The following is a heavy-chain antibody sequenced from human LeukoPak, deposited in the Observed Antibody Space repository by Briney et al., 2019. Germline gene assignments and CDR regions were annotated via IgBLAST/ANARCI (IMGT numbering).Heavy chain of an antibody. CDR3: ARVRVAWVAAAGNDY. CDR2: INPNSGGT. J-gene: IGHJ4*02. D-gene: IGHD6-13*01. V-gene: IGHV1-2*02. CDR1: RYTFTGYD. Sequence: ASVKVSCKASRYTFTGYDTHWVRQAPGQGLEGMGWINPNSGGTNYAQKFQGRVTMTRDTSISTAYMELSRLRSDDTAVYYCARVRVAWVAAAGNDYWGQGTLVTVSS.